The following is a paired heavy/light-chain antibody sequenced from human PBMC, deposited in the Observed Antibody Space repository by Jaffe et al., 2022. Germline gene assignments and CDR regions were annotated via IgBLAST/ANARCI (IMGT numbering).Heavy chain of an antibody. V-gene: IGHV1-46*03. D-gene: IGHD3-10*01. CDR2: INPSGGST. J-gene: IGHJ6*03. Sequence: QVQLVQSGAEVKKPGASVKVSCKASGYTFTSYYMHWVRQAPGQGLEWMGIINPSGGSTSYAQKFQGRVTMTRDTSTSTVYMELSSLRSEDTAVYYCARDSMVQGVIIRTGDYYYMDVWGKGTTVTVSS. CDR1: GYTFTSYY. CDR3: ARDSMVQGVIIRTGDYYYMDV.
Light chain of an antibody. CDR2: DAS. CDR3: QQRSNWPPVLT. V-gene: IGKV3-11*01. Sequence: EIVLTQSPATLSLSPGERATLSCRASQSVISYLAWYQQKPGQAPRLLIYDASNRATGIPARFSGSGSGTDFTLTISSLEPEDFAVYYCQQRSNWPPVLTFGGGTKVEIK. CDR1: QSVISY. J-gene: IGKJ4*01.